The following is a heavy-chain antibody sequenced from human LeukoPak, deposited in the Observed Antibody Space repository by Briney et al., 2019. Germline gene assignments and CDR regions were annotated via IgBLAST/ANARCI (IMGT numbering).Heavy chain of an antibody. J-gene: IGHJ5*02. D-gene: IGHD3-3*01. CDR1: AFTISDYW. CDR2: WRPDGSDK. V-gene: IGHV3-7*01. CDR3: ARDAYDDASES. Sequence: PAGSLRLSCTGSAFTISDYWMTWARQAPGKGLEWVANWRPDGSDKYYVDSVKGRFTISRDNAKKLVYLQMNSLRAEDTAVYYCARDAYDDASESWGQGTLVTVSS.